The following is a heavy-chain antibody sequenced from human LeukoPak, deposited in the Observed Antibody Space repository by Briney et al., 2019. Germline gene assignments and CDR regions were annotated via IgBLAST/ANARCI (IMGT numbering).Heavy chain of an antibody. Sequence: PGGSLRLSCTTSGFTFGDYVMNWVRQAPGKGQEWIGFIRSKAYGGTKEYAASVKGRFTISRDDSKSIAYLQMNSLKTEDTAVYYCTKGSCSGGTCYSNSWGQGTLVTVSS. CDR1: GFTFGDYV. D-gene: IGHD2-15*01. J-gene: IGHJ4*02. V-gene: IGHV3-49*04. CDR3: TKGSCSGGTCYSNS. CDR2: IRSKAYGGTK.